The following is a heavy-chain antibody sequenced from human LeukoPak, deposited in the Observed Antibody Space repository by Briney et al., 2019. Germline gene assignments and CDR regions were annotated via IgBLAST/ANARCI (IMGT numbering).Heavy chain of an antibody. CDR3: ARVLYYGSGSYYKGASNWFDP. CDR2: ISAYNGNT. D-gene: IGHD3-10*01. Sequence: ASVKVSCKASGYTFTSYGISWVRQAPGQGLEWMGWISAYNGNTNYAQKLQGRVTMTTVTSTSTAYMELRSLRSDDTAVYYCARVLYYGSGSYYKGASNWFDPWGQGTLVTVSS. J-gene: IGHJ5*02. V-gene: IGHV1-18*04. CDR1: GYTFTSYG.